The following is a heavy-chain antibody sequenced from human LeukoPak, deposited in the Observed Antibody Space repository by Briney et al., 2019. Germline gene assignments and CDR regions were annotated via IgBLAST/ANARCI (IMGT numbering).Heavy chain of an antibody. D-gene: IGHD3-22*01. Sequence: SETLSLTCTVSGGSISSNSYYWGWIRQPPGKGLEWIGYIYYSGSTYYNPSLKSRVTISVDTSKNQFSLKLSSVTAADTAVYYCARDRDPTYYYDSSGPGAFDIWGQGTMVTVSS. CDR3: ARDRDPTYYYDSSGPGAFDI. CDR2: IYYSGST. J-gene: IGHJ3*02. V-gene: IGHV4-31*03. CDR1: GGSISSNSYY.